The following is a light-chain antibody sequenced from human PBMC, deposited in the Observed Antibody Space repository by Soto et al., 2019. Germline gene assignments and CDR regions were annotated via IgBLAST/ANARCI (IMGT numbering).Light chain of an antibody. Sequence: QSALTQPPSASGSPGQSVTISCTGTSRDVGGYNSVSWYQQHPGKAPKLMIYEVSKRPSGVPDRFSGYKSGNTASLTVSGLQAEDEADYYCSSYAGSNNLYVFGTGTKLTVL. CDR1: SRDVGGYNS. CDR3: SSYAGSNNLYV. J-gene: IGLJ1*01. CDR2: EVS. V-gene: IGLV2-8*01.